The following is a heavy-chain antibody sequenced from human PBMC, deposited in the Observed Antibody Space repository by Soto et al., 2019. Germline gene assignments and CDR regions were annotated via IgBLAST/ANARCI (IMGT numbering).Heavy chain of an antibody. CDR2: IYYSGST. CDR1: GVSISSYY. V-gene: IGHV4-59*08. D-gene: IGHD1-26*01. J-gene: IGHJ6*03. CDR3: ARLEVGSNYYYYYMDV. Sequence: SETLSLTCTVSGVSISSYYWSWIRQPPGKGLEWIGYIYYSGSTNYNPSLKSRVTISVDTSKNQFSLKLSSVTAADTAVYYCARLEVGSNYYYYYMDVWGKGTTVTVSS.